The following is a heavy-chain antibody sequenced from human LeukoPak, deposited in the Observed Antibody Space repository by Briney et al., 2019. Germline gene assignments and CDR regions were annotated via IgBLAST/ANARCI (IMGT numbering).Heavy chain of an antibody. Sequence: SDTLSLTCAVSGYSISSSNWWGWIRQPPGKGLEWIGRIYTSGSTNYNPSLKSRVTISVDTSKNQFSLKLSSVTAADTAVYYCASSVGLVVEEGFDYWGQGTLVTVSS. D-gene: IGHD2-8*02. CDR1: GYSISSSNW. CDR3: ASSVGLVVEEGFDY. J-gene: IGHJ4*02. V-gene: IGHV4-28*01. CDR2: IYTSGST.